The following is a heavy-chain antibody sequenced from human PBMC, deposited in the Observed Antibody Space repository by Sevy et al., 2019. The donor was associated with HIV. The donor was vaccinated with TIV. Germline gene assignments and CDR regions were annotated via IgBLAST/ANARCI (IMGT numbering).Heavy chain of an antibody. V-gene: IGHV3-30*18. Sequence: GGSLRLSCAASGFTFSSYGMHWVRQATGKGLEWVAVISYDGSNKYYADSVKGRFTISRDNSKNTLYLQMNSLRAEDTAVYYCAKASYDSSGLFDYWGQGTLVTVSS. CDR1: GFTFSSYG. CDR3: AKASYDSSGLFDY. J-gene: IGHJ4*02. D-gene: IGHD3-22*01. CDR2: ISYDGSNK.